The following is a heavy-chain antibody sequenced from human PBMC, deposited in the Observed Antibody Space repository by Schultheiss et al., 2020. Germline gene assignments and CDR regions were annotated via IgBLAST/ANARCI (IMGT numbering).Heavy chain of an antibody. V-gene: IGHV3-73*01. CDR3: TRSTPAAMENWFDP. J-gene: IGHJ5*02. D-gene: IGHD2-2*01. Sequence: GGSLRLSCAASGFTFSSTYMNWVRQASGKGLEWVGRIRSKANSYATAYAASVKGRFTISRDDSKNTAYLQMNSLKTEDTAVYYCTRSTPAAMENWFDPWGQGTLVTVSS. CDR2: IRSKANSYAT. CDR1: GFTFSSTY.